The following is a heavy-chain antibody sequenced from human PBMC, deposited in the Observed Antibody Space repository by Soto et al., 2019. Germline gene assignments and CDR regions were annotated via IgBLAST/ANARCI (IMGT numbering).Heavy chain of an antibody. CDR2: IYYSGRT. Sequence: QGQVRESGPGLVKPAETLSPTCTVSGAPITINYWSWIRQAPGKGLEWIGYIYYSGRTTYNPSLKSRVTMSADTSKDQFSLKLNSVTAADTAVYYCARDAGGPDEHWGPGILVTVSS. V-gene: IGHV4-59*01. J-gene: IGHJ4*01. D-gene: IGHD2-15*01. CDR3: ARDAGGPDEH. CDR1: GAPITINY.